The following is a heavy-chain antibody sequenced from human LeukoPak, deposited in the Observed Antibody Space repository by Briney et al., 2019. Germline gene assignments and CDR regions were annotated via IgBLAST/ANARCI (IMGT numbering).Heavy chain of an antibody. CDR3: AKEDGGIAARPCVDY. CDR2: ISSSSSYI. CDR1: GFTFSSYS. D-gene: IGHD6-6*01. J-gene: IGHJ4*02. V-gene: IGHV3-21*04. Sequence: GGSLRLSCAASGFTFSSYSMNWVRQAPGKGLEWVSSISSSSSYIYYADSVKGRFTISRDNSKNTLYLQMNSLRAEDTAVYYCAKEDGGIAARPCVDYWGQGTLVTVSS.